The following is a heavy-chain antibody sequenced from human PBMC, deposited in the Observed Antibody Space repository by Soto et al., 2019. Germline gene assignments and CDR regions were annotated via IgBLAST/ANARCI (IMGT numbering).Heavy chain of an antibody. CDR3: ARGSSGWYYYFDY. CDR2: IYYSGST. Sequence: SETLSLTCTVSGVSIGSGDYSWSWIRQPPGKGLEWLGYIYYSGSTNYNPSLKSRVTISVDTSKNQFSLKLSSVTAADTAVYYCARGSSGWYYYFDYWGQGTLVTVSS. D-gene: IGHD6-19*01. J-gene: IGHJ4*02. V-gene: IGHV4-61*08. CDR1: GVSIGSGDYS.